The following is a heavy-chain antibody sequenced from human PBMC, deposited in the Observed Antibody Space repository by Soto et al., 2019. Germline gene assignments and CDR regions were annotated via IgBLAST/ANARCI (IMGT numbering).Heavy chain of an antibody. J-gene: IGHJ1*01. Sequence: GGSLRLSCAASGFTFSSYAMSWVRQVPGKGLEWVSAISGSGGSTYYADSVKGRFTISRDNSKNTLYLQMNSLRAEDTAVYYCATSSSEGAEYFQHWGQGTLVTVSS. D-gene: IGHD6-6*01. CDR2: ISGSGGST. V-gene: IGHV3-23*01. CDR1: GFTFSSYA. CDR3: ATSSSEGAEYFQH.